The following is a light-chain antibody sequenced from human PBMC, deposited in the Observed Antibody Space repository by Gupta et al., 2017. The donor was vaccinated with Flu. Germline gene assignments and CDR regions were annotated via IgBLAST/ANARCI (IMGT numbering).Light chain of an antibody. CDR1: SSNIGSNY. V-gene: IGLV1-47*01. J-gene: IGLJ2*01. Sequence: QRVPISCSGSSSNIGSNYLYCYQQLPAPPPHLFIDRNNQRHSGVPDRFSAAKSGTSASLPISGLRSEDDADDYCAPWHDSLSFVFGEGTKLTVL. CDR2: RNN. CDR3: APWHDSLSFV.